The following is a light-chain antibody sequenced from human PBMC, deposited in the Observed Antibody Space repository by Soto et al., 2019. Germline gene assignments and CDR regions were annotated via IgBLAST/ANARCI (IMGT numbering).Light chain of an antibody. CDR3: RQYGRSLASA. J-gene: IGKJ4*01. CDR2: GAS. V-gene: IGKV3D-15*01. CDR1: QSLRSS. Sequence: VMTQSPATLSVSPGERATLSCRSSQSLRSSLAWYQQKPGQAPRLLIYGASNRATGIPARFSGSGSGTDFTLTISSLEPEDFAVYYCRQYGRSLASAIGGGTKVDIK.